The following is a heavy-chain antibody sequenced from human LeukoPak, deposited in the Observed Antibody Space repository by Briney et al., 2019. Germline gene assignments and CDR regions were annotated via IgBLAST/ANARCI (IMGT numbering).Heavy chain of an antibody. Sequence: GRSLRLSCAASGFTFSSYAMHWVRQAPGKGLEWVAVISYDGSNKYYADSVKGRSTISRDNSKNTLYLQMNSLRAEDTAVYYCARERGPYYYYYGMDVWGQGTTVTVSS. CDR3: ARERGPYYYYYGMDV. CDR2: ISYDGSNK. J-gene: IGHJ6*02. V-gene: IGHV3-30*04. CDR1: GFTFSSYA.